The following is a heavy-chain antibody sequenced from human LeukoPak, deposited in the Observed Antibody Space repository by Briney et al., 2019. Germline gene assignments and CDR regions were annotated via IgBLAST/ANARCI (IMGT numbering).Heavy chain of an antibody. Sequence: SVKVSCKASGGTFSSYAISWVRQAPGKGLEWMGRIIPILGITNYAQKFQGRVTITADKSTSTAYMELSSLRSDDTAVYYCARDPSGGYVPYFDYWGQGTLVTVSS. CDR1: GGTFSSYA. CDR2: IIPILGIT. CDR3: ARDPSGGYVPYFDY. D-gene: IGHD3-16*01. V-gene: IGHV1-69*04. J-gene: IGHJ4*02.